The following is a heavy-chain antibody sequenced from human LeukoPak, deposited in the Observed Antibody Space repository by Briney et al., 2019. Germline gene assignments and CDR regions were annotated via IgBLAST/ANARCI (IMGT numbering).Heavy chain of an antibody. CDR1: RFTFSSYS. J-gene: IGHJ4*02. Sequence: PGGSLRLSCAASRFTFSSYSMNWVRQAPGKGLEWVSSISGSSSYIYYADSVKGRFTISRDNAKKLLFLQMNSLRAEDTAVYYCTRPWGDSSQGQFDYWGQGTLVTVSS. CDR3: TRPWGDSSQGQFDY. CDR2: ISGSSSYI. V-gene: IGHV3-21*01. D-gene: IGHD6-13*01.